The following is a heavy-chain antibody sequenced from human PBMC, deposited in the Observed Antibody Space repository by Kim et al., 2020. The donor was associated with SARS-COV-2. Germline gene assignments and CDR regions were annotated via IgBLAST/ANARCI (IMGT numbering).Heavy chain of an antibody. Sequence: GESLKISCKDSGYSFYSYWIGWVRQMPGKGLEWMGIIFPGDSDTRYSPSYQGQVTISAKKSISTAYLQWSRLKDSDTGMYYCAREGAAAEYFQHWGQGTLVTVSS. J-gene: IGHJ1*01. CDR1: GYSFYSYW. CDR3: AREGAAAEYFQH. V-gene: IGHV5-51*01. CDR2: IFPGDSDT. D-gene: IGHD1-26*01.